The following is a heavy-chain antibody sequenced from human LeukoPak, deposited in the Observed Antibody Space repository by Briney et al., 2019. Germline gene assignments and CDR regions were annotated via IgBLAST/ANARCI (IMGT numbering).Heavy chain of an antibody. CDR2: INPNSGGT. V-gene: IGHV1-2*02. CDR3: ARDRYSSSWYLFDY. CDR1: GYTFTPYY. J-gene: IGHJ4*02. Sequence: GASVRVSCKASGYTFTPYYMHWVRQAPGQGLEGMGWINPNSGGTNYAQKFQGRVTMTRDTSISTAYMELSRLRSDDTAVYYCARDRYSSSWYLFDYWGQGTLVTVSS. D-gene: IGHD6-13*01.